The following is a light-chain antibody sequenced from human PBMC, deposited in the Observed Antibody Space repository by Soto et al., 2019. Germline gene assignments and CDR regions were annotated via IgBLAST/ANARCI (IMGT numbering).Light chain of an antibody. Sequence: DLQMTQSPSTLSASVGDRVTITCRASQSISSWLAWYQQKPGKAPKLLIYKASTLESGVPSRFSGSGSGTEFTLSISGLQPDDFATYYCQQYNSYSVAFGQGTKVEIK. CDR2: KAS. V-gene: IGKV1-5*03. CDR3: QQYNSYSVA. CDR1: QSISSW. J-gene: IGKJ1*01.